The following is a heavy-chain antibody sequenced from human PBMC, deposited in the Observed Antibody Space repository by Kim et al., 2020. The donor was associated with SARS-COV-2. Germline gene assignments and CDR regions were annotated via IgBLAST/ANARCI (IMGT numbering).Heavy chain of an antibody. CDR3: ARGTVTTFYYYYYGMDG. D-gene: IGHD4-17*01. J-gene: IGHJ6*02. V-gene: IGHV4-34*01. Sequence: TSRVTISVDTSKNQFSLKLSSVTAADTAVYYCARGTVTTFYYYYYGMDGWGQGTTVTVSS.